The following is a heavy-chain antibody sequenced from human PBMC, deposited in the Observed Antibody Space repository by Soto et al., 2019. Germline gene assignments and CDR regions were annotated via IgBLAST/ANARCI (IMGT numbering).Heavy chain of an antibody. V-gene: IGHV3-73*02. Sequence: EVQLVESGGGLVQPGGSLTLSCAASGFTFSGSAMHWVRQASGKGLEWVGRIRSKANSYATAYAASVKGRFTIARDDSKNTAYLQMNSLKTEDTAVSYCTRPHSCYYYSSCYDYWGQGTLVTVSS. J-gene: IGHJ4*02. CDR3: TRPHSCYYYSSCYDY. D-gene: IGHD3-22*01. CDR1: GFTFSGSA. CDR2: IRSKANSYAT.